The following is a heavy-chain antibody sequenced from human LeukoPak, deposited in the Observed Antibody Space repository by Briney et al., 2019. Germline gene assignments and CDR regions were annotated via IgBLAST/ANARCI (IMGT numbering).Heavy chain of an antibody. Sequence: ASVKVSCKASGYTFTGYYMHWVRQAPGQGLEWMGWITPNSGGTNYAQKFQGRVTMTSDTSISTAYMELSRLISDDTAVYYCARSITSETPHWFDPWGQGTLVTVSS. CDR3: ARSITSETPHWFDP. CDR1: GYTFTGYY. J-gene: IGHJ5*02. V-gene: IGHV1-2*02. CDR2: ITPNSGGT. D-gene: IGHD1-1*01.